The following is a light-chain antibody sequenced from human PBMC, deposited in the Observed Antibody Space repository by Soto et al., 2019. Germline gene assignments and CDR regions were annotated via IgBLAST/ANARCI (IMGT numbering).Light chain of an antibody. J-gene: IGKJ1*01. Sequence: DIQMTQSHSTLSASVGDRVTVTCRASQSISSSLAWYQQKPGKAPELLIYDASSLESGVPSRFSGSGSGTEFTLTISSLQPDDSATYYCQQYNSYPWTFGQGTKVDI. CDR2: DAS. CDR1: QSISSS. V-gene: IGKV1-5*01. CDR3: QQYNSYPWT.